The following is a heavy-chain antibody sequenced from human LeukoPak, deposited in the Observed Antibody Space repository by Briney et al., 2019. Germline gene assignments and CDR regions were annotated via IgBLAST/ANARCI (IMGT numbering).Heavy chain of an antibody. CDR3: ARRMGGYGDY. CDR2: IYYSGST. J-gene: IGHJ4*02. Sequence: SETLSLTCTVSGGSISSSSYYWGWIRQPPGKGPEWIGSIYYSGSTYYNPSLKSRVTISVDTSKNQFSLKLSSVTAADTAVYYCARRMGGYGDYWGQGTLVTVSS. CDR1: GGSISSSSYY. D-gene: IGHD6-25*01. V-gene: IGHV4-39*01.